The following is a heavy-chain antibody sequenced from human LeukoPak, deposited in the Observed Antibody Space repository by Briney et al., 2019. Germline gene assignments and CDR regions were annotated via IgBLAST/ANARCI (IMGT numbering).Heavy chain of an antibody. J-gene: IGHJ4*02. CDR3: ARTDSSGWYYFDY. CDR2: IYYSGST. D-gene: IGHD6-19*01. V-gene: IGHV4-59*08. CDR1: GGSISSYY. Sequence: SETLSLTCTVSGGSISSYYWSWIRQPPGKGLEWIGYIYYSGSTNYNPSLKSRVTISVDTSKNQFSLKLSSVTAADTAVYYCARTDSSGWYYFDYWGQGTLVTVSS.